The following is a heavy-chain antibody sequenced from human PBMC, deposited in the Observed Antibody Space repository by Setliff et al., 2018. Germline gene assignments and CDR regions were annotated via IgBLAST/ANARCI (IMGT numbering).Heavy chain of an antibody. V-gene: IGHV3-21*01. CDR1: GFAFTSST. D-gene: IGHD2-15*01. J-gene: IGHJ4*02. CDR3: TRALAEGSPAY. Sequence: GGSLRLSCAASGFAFTSSTMNWVRQSPGKSLEWVSSISGRSDYINYLDSVKGRFTISRDNANNSMSLQMNSLGAEDSGVYYCTRALAEGSPAYWGQGTLVTVSS. CDR2: ISGRSDYI.